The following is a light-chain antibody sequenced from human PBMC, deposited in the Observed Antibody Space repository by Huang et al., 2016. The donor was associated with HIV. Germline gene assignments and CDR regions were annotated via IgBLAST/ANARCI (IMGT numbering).Light chain of an antibody. Sequence: DFVMTQSPLSLPVTPGEPASISCRSSQSLLHSNGYNYLHWYLKKPGQSPQLLSYLGSSRASGVPDRFSGSGSGTDFTLKISRVEAEDVGVYYCMQALQIPWTFGQGTKVEIK. V-gene: IGKV2-28*01. CDR2: LGS. CDR1: QSLLHSNGYNY. CDR3: MQALQIPWT. J-gene: IGKJ1*01.